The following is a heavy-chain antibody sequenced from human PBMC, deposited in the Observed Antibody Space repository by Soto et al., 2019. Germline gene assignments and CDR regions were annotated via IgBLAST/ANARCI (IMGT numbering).Heavy chain of an antibody. CDR2: INHSGST. V-gene: IGHV4-4*02. Sequence: PSETLSLTCTVSGGSISSNNWWSWVRQPPGKGLEWIGEINHSGSTNYNPSLKSRVTISVDTSKNQFSLKLSSVTAADTAVYYCARGYYYGSGSSRIKYNWFDPWGQGTLVTVSS. CDR1: GGSISSNNW. CDR3: ARGYYYGSGSSRIKYNWFDP. J-gene: IGHJ5*02. D-gene: IGHD3-10*01.